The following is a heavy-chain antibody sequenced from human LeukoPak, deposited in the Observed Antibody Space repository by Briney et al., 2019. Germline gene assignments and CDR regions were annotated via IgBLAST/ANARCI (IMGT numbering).Heavy chain of an antibody. CDR3: GKDPGKSSGWATTAMDV. CDR2: ISGGGATT. Sequence: GGSLRLSCVASGFTFNNHALTWVRQAPGKGLEWVSAISGGGATTYYADSVKGRFTISRDDSKNTVSLQMNSLRVDDTAIYFCGKDPGKSSGWATTAMDVWGQGTTVTVSS. CDR1: GFTFNNHA. D-gene: IGHD6-19*01. J-gene: IGHJ6*02. V-gene: IGHV3-23*01.